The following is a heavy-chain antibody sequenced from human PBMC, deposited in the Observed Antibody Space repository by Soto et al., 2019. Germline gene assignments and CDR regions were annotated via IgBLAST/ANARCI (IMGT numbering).Heavy chain of an antibody. CDR2: IIPILGIA. V-gene: IGHV1-69*08. CDR1: GGTFSSYT. CDR3: ARDRSSCSGGSCYYYYYYYMDV. D-gene: IGHD2-15*01. Sequence: QVQLVQSGAEVKKPGSSVKVSCKASGGTFSSYTISWVRQAPGQGLEWMGRIIPILGIANYAQKLQGRVTITADKSTSTAYMELSSLRSEDTAVYYCARDRSSCSGGSCYYYYYYYMDVWGKGTTVTVSS. J-gene: IGHJ6*03.